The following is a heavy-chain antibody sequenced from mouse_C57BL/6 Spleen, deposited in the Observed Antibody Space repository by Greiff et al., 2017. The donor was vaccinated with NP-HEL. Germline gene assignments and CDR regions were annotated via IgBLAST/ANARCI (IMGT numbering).Heavy chain of an antibody. Sequence: QVQLKESGPGLVAPSQSLSITCTVSGFSLTSYGVDWVRQPPGKGLEWLGVIWGGGSTNYNSALMSRLSISKDNSKSQVFLKMNSRQTDDTAMYYCAKQGDYDEKYFDVWGTGTTVTVSS. CDR3: AKQGDYDEKYFDV. D-gene: IGHD2-4*01. CDR1: GFSLTSYG. CDR2: IWGGGST. V-gene: IGHV2-9*01. J-gene: IGHJ1*03.